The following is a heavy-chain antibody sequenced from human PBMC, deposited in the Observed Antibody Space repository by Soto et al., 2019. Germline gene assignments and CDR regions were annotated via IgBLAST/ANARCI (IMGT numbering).Heavy chain of an antibody. J-gene: IGHJ6*02. V-gene: IGHV4-59*01. CDR2: IYYSGST. D-gene: IGHD3-3*01. Sequence: PSETLSLTCTVSGGSISSYYCSWIRQPPGKGLEWIGYIYYSGSTNYNPSLKSRVTISVDTSKNQFSLKLSSVTAADTAVYYCARGGSQARLEWLPLHNYYYYYGMDVRGQGTTVTVSS. CDR1: GGSISSYY. CDR3: ARGGSQARLEWLPLHNYYYYYGMDV.